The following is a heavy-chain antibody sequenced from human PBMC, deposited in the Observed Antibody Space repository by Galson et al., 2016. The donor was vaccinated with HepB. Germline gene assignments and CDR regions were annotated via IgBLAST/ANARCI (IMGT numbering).Heavy chain of an antibody. Sequence: SETLSLTCTVSGGSISSSRYYWGWIRQPPGKGLEWIGSIFYSGSTYYNPSLKSRVTISVDTSKNHFSLKLSSVTAADTAVYYCARLPNHSYGYARDNGMDVWGQGTTVTVSS. D-gene: IGHD5-18*01. CDR3: ARLPNHSYGYARDNGMDV. CDR1: GGSISSSRYY. J-gene: IGHJ6*02. V-gene: IGHV4-39*02. CDR2: IFYSGST.